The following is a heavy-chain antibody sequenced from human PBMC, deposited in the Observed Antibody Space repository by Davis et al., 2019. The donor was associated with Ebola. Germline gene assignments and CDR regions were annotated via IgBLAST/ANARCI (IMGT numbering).Heavy chain of an antibody. V-gene: IGHV3-11*01. CDR3: AKMQGYMDV. D-gene: IGHD5-24*01. J-gene: IGHJ6*03. CDR2: ITGSSSTI. Sequence: GESLKISCAASGFTFSDFYMNWIRQTPGKGLEWISYITGSSSTIFYADSVKGRFTISRDNSKNSLYLQMNSLRAEDTATYYCAKMQGYMDVWGKGTTVTVSS. CDR1: GFTFSDFY.